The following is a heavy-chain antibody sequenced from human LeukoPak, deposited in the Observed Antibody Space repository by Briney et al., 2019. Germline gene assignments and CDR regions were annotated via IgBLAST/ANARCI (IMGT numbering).Heavy chain of an antibody. CDR1: GFDFSSYA. Sequence: GGSLRLSCAASGFDFSSYAMSWVRQAPGKGLEWLSAISAGGGNTYYADSVKGRFTISRDTSQNTLYLQLSSLRADDTAVYYCARDRHDSSALKWQDYWGQGTLVTVSS. J-gene: IGHJ4*02. CDR3: ARDRHDSSALKWQDY. V-gene: IGHV3-23*01. D-gene: IGHD3-22*01. CDR2: ISAGGGNT.